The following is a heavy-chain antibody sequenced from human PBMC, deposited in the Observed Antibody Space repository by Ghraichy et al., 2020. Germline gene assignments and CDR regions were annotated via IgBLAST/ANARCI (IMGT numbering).Heavy chain of an antibody. CDR3: ARGGRGFYDSSGYVEAHKFDY. Sequence: SETLSLTCTVSGGSISNYYWSWIRQPPGKGLEWIAYIYYSGSTDYNPSLESRVTVSLDTSKNQFSLNLSSVTAADTAVYYCARGGRGFYDSSGYVEAHKFDYWGQGTLVTVSS. D-gene: IGHD3-22*01. CDR2: IYYSGST. CDR1: GGSISNYY. J-gene: IGHJ4*02. V-gene: IGHV4-59*01.